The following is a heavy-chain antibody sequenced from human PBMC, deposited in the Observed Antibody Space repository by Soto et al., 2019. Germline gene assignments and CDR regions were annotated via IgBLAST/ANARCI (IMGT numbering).Heavy chain of an antibody. Sequence: GASVKVSCKASGYTFTSYAMHWVRQAPGQRLEWMGWINAGNGNTKYSQKFQGRVTITRDTSASTAYMELSSLRSEDTAVYYCARGPMVRGVISVSYYYYGMDVWGQGTTVTVSS. D-gene: IGHD3-10*01. V-gene: IGHV1-3*01. CDR3: ARGPMVRGVISVSYYYYGMDV. J-gene: IGHJ6*02. CDR2: INAGNGNT. CDR1: GYTFTSYA.